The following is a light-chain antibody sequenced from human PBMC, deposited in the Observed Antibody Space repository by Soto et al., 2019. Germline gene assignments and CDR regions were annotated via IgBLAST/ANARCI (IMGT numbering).Light chain of an antibody. CDR3: CSYVGARTYV. CDR1: VSDVGNFGP. J-gene: IGLJ1*01. V-gene: IGLV2-23*01. Sequence: QFVLTQPASVSGSPGQSITISCTGSVSDVGNFGPVSWCQQHPGQVPKLIIYEGNRRPSGVSSRFSGSKSGNTASLTISGLQAEDEADYYCCSYVGARTYVFGTGTKVTVL. CDR2: EGN.